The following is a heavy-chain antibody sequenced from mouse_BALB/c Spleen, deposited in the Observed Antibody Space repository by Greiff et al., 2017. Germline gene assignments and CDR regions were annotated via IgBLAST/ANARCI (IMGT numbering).Heavy chain of an antibody. J-gene: IGHJ2*01. Sequence: VQLQQSGGGLVQPGGSLKLSCAASGFTFSSYGMSWVRQTPDKRLELVATINSNGGSTYYPDSVKGRCTISRDNAKNTLYLQMSSLKSEDTAMYCCARDHGRHFDYWGQGTTLTVSS. CDR2: INSNGGST. CDR3: ARDHGRHFDY. V-gene: IGHV5-6-3*01. D-gene: IGHD1-1*02. CDR1: GFTFSSYG.